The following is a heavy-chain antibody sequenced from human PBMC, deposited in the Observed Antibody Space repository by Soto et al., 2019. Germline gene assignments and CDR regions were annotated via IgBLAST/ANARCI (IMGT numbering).Heavy chain of an antibody. CDR2: IHPDSGDT. CDR1: GYPFSAYY. V-gene: IGHV1-2*04. D-gene: IGHD2-21*02. CDR3: TRRDAAGAFDI. J-gene: IGHJ3*02. Sequence: QVQLVQSGVEVKNPGASVKVSCKASGYPFSAYYMHWVRQAPGQGLEWMGYIHPDSGDTNYAQKFQGWVTMPGDTSISTVDMALTRLKSDDTAVYYCTRRDAAGAFDIWVQGTMLTVSS.